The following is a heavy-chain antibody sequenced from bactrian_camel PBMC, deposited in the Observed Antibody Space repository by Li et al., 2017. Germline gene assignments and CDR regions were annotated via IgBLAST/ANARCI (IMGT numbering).Heavy chain of an antibody. CDR2: VRFPQTA. V-gene: IGHV3S55*01. D-gene: IGHD2*01. J-gene: IGHJ4*01. CDR1: GYTYGRYC. CDR3: AADLARYCGAFSGFFARAS. Sequence: GSVQAGGSLRLACTYSGYTYGRYCMGWFRQAPGKEREGVACVRFPQTATYADSVKGRFTLSKDNAKNTLYLQMDSLKPEDSAMHYCAADLARYCGAFSGFFARASWGQGTQVTVS.